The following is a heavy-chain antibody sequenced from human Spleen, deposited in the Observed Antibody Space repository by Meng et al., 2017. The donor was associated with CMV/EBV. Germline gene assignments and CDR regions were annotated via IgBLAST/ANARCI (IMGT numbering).Heavy chain of an antibody. CDR1: GGSFSGYY. Sequence: GSLRLSCAVYGGSFSGYYWSWIRQPPGKGLEWIGYIYYSGSTNYNPSLKSRVTISVDTSKNQFSLKLSSVTAADTAVYYCARLPITIFGVGKYYYYGMDVWGQGTTVTVSS. CDR2: IYYSGST. J-gene: IGHJ6*02. V-gene: IGHV4-59*01. CDR3: ARLPITIFGVGKYYYYGMDV. D-gene: IGHD3-3*01.